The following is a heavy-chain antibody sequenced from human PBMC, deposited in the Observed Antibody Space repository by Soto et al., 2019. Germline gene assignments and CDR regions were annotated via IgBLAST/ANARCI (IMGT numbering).Heavy chain of an antibody. CDR2: IYSGGST. CDR1: GFTVSSNY. Sequence: GGSLRLSCAASGFTVSSNYMSWVRQAPGKGLEWVSVIYSGGSTYYADSVKGRFTISRHNSKNTLYLQMNSLRAEDTAVYYCARDNRSGELHYYYYGMDVWGQGTTVTVSS. V-gene: IGHV3-66*01. J-gene: IGHJ6*02. D-gene: IGHD1-26*01. CDR3: ARDNRSGELHYYYYGMDV.